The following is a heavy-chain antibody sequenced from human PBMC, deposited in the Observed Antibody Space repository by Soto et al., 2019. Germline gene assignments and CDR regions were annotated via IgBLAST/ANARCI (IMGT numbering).Heavy chain of an antibody. J-gene: IGHJ5*01. Sequence: QVQLVQSGTEVKKPGASVKVSCKASGFTFTSYGITWVRQAPGQGLEWMGWISPYNGETNFAQKFQGRVTMTTDTXTTTAYMELRSLRSDDTAVYYCARAFCSGDTCYDSWGQGTLVTVSS. CDR1: GFTFTSYG. V-gene: IGHV1-18*01. CDR3: ARAFCSGDTCYDS. D-gene: IGHD2-15*01. CDR2: ISPYNGET.